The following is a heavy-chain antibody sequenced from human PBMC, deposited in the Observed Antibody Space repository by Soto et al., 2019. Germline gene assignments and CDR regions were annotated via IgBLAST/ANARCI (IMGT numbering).Heavy chain of an antibody. V-gene: IGHV1-2*04. CDR1: GYTFTGYY. D-gene: IGHD6-13*01. CDR3: ARDGSAAGAYYYYGMDV. Sequence: ASVKVSCKVSGYTFTGYYMHWVRQAPGQGLEWMGWINPNSGGTNYAQKFQGWVTMTRDTSISTAYMELSRLRSDDTAVYYCARDGSAAGAYYYYGMDVWGEGTTVSASS. J-gene: IGHJ6*04. CDR2: INPNSGGT.